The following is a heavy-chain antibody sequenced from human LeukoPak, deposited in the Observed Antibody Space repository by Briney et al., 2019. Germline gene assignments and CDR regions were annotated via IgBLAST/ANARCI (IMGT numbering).Heavy chain of an antibody. D-gene: IGHD3-16*01. CDR2: INPSDGST. CDR1: GYTFTSYY. CDR3: ARHQGAGEYPFDY. V-gene: IGHV1-46*01. J-gene: IGHJ4*02. Sequence: GASVKVSCKASGYTFTSYYMHWVRQAPGQGLEWMGIINPSDGSTTCAQKFQGRVAMTRDTSTSTVYMELSSLRSEDTAVYYCARHQGAGEYPFDYWGQGTLVTVSS.